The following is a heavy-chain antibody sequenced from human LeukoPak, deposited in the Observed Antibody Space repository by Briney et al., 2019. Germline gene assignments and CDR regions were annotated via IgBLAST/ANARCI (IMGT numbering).Heavy chain of an antibody. Sequence: SVKVSCKASGGTFSSYAISWVRQAPGQGLEWMGGIIPIFGTANYAQKFQGRVTITADKSTSTAYMELSSLRSEDTAVYYCARGPRITLIRGGQWYFYMDVWGKGTTVTISS. D-gene: IGHD3-10*01. CDR3: ARGPRITLIRGGQWYFYMDV. J-gene: IGHJ6*03. CDR1: GGTFSSYA. CDR2: IIPIFGTA. V-gene: IGHV1-69*06.